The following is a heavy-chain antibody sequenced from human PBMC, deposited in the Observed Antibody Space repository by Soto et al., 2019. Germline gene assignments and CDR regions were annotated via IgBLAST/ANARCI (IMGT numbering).Heavy chain of an antibody. V-gene: IGHV3-11*01. Sequence: PGGSLRLSCAASGFTFSDHYMCWIRQAPGKGLEWVSYISGSVITIYYADSLEGRFTISRDNAKNSLYLQMNSLRAEDTAVYYCARRGPDYGIENWGQGALVTVSS. CDR1: GFTFSDHY. CDR2: ISGSVITI. D-gene: IGHD4-17*01. CDR3: ARRGPDYGIEN. J-gene: IGHJ4*02.